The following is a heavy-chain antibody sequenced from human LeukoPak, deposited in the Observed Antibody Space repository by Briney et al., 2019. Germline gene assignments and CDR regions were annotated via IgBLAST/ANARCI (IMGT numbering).Heavy chain of an antibody. J-gene: IGHJ5*02. Sequence: GGSPRLSCAASGFTFDDYAMHWVRQAPGKGLEWVSLISGDGGSTYYADSVKGRFNISRDNSKNSLYLQMNSLRTEDIALYYCAKDQDYYGSGSYYIGWFDPWGQGTLVTVSS. D-gene: IGHD3-10*01. CDR2: ISGDGGST. V-gene: IGHV3-43*02. CDR3: AKDQDYYGSGSYYIGWFDP. CDR1: GFTFDDYA.